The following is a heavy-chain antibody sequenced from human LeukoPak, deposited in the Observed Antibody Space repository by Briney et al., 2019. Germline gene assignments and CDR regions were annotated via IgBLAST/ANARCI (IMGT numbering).Heavy chain of an antibody. V-gene: IGHV3-13*04. CDR3: ARNGGGLDY. CDR1: GFVLSNYD. CDR2: ISIAGDT. D-gene: IGHD2-8*01. J-gene: IGHJ4*02. Sequence: GGSLRLSCAASGFVLSNYDIFWVRQGPGKGLECVSTISIAGDTYHADSVKGRFSISRENAKNSLYLQMNSLRAGDTAVYYCARNGGGLDYWGQGALVTVSS.